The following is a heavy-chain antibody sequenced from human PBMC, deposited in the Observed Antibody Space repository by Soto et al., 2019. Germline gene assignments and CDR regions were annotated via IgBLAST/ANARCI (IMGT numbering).Heavy chain of an antibody. CDR1: GYSFTNFY. V-gene: IGHV1-46*01. D-gene: IGHD2-15*01. J-gene: IGHJ6*02. Sequence: ASVKVSCKPSGYSFTNFYVHWVRQAPGQGLEWMGIIDPSSGTTSYTQKFQGRVTMTRDTSMSTVHMELSSLRSEDTAVYYCARGAVVVPNGLIAGMDVWGLGTTVTVSS. CDR2: IDPSSGTT. CDR3: ARGAVVVPNGLIAGMDV.